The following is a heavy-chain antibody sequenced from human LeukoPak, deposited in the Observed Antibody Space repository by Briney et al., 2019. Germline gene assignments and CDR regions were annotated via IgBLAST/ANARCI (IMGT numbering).Heavy chain of an antibody. CDR1: GSRFTSYW. Sequence: GESLKISFKGSGSRFTSYWIGWVRPMPGKGLGWMGIIYPGDSDTRYSPSFQGQVTISANKSISTAYLQWSSLKASDTAMYYCASYQGYSYGYDWGQGTLVTVSS. CDR3: ASYQGYSYGYD. V-gene: IGHV5-51*01. CDR2: IYPGDSDT. J-gene: IGHJ4*02. D-gene: IGHD5-18*01.